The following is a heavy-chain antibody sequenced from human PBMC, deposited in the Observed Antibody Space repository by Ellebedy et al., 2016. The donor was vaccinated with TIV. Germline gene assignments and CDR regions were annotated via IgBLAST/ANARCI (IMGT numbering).Heavy chain of an antibody. Sequence: SETLSLXCAISGDSVSSNSAAWNWIRQSPSRGLEWLGRTYYRSKWYNDYAVSVKSRITINPDTSKNQFSLQLNSVTPEDTAVYYCARAVEQWLESFGYYYYGMDVWGQGTTVTVSS. CDR2: TYYRSKWYN. CDR3: ARAVEQWLESFGYYYYGMDV. J-gene: IGHJ6*02. V-gene: IGHV6-1*01. CDR1: GDSVSSNSAA. D-gene: IGHD6-19*01.